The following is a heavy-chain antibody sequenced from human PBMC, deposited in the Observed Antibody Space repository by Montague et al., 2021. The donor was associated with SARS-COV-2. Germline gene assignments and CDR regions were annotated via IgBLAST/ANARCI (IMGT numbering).Heavy chain of an antibody. D-gene: IGHD2-15*01. CDR3: VREGSGWFFDY. CDR2: ISYSGGIT. J-gene: IGHJ4*02. V-gene: IGHV3-48*03. Sequence: SLRLSCAASGFTFSSYEMNWVRQAPGKGLEWLSSISYSGGITNYADSVRGRFTISRDFAKNSLYLQMNSLGAEDTAVYYCVREGSGWFFDYWGQGALVTVSS. CDR1: GFTFSSYE.